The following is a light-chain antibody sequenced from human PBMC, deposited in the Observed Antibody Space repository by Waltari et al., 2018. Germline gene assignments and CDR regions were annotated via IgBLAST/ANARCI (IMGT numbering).Light chain of an antibody. Sequence: QSALTQPASVSVSPGQSLTLSSTGTRRDVGSYNLVSWYPQHPGKAPKLMINEVTKWPSGVSSRFSGSKSGNTASLTISGLQAEDEADYYCCSYAGSSTWVFGGGTKLTVL. CDR3: CSYAGSSTWV. CDR2: EVT. J-gene: IGLJ3*02. V-gene: IGLV2-23*02. CDR1: RRDVGSYNL.